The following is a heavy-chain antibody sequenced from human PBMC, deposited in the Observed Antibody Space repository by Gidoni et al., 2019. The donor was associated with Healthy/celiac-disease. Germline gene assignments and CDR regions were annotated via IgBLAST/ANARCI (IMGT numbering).Heavy chain of an antibody. CDR1: GGSFSGYY. V-gene: IGHV4-34*01. J-gene: IGHJ4*02. Sequence: QVQLQQWGAGLSKPSETLSLTCAAYGGSFSGYYWSWIRQPPGKGLEWIGEINHSGSTNYNPSLKSRVTISVDTSKNQFSLKLSSVTAADTAVYYCARGGRYRYCSGGSCYLDYWGQGTLVTVSS. D-gene: IGHD2-15*01. CDR3: ARGGRYRYCSGGSCYLDY. CDR2: INHSGST.